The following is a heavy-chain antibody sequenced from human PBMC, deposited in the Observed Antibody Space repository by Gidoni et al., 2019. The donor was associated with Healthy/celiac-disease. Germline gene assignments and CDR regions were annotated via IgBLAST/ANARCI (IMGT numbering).Heavy chain of an antibody. D-gene: IGHD2-2*01. CDR1: GFTFSSYG. V-gene: IGHV3-30*18. CDR2: ISYDGSNK. CDR3: AKDRVVVPAANWFDP. J-gene: IGHJ5*02. Sequence: QVQLVASGGGVVQPGRSLRLSCAASGFTFSSYGMHWVRQAPGKGLEWGAVISYDGSNKDYADSVKGRFTISRDNSKNTLYLQMNSLRAEDTAVYYCAKDRVVVPAANWFDPWGQGTLVTVSS.